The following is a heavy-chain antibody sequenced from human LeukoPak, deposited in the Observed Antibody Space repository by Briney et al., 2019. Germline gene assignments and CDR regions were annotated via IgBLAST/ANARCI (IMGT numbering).Heavy chain of an antibody. Sequence: PGGSLRLSCAASGFTFSDYYMSWIRQAPGKGLEWVSYISSSGSTIYYADSVKGRFTISRDNAKNSLYLQMNSLRAEDTAVYYCARLAYYETSETGLDYWGQGTLVTVSS. CDR2: ISSSGSTI. D-gene: IGHD3-22*01. J-gene: IGHJ4*02. CDR1: GFTFSDYY. V-gene: IGHV3-11*01. CDR3: ARLAYYETSETGLDY.